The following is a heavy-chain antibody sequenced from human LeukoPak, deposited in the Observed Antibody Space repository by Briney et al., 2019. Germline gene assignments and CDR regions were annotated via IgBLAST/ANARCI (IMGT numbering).Heavy chain of an antibody. CDR3: ARRYSSSSIDY. V-gene: IGHV3-64*01. CDR2: ISYNGRGT. Sequence: GGSLRLSCAVSGFTFSSYAMHWVRQAPGKGLEYVSAISYNGRGTHYAHSVRGRFTISRDNAKNSLYLQMNSLRAEDTAVYYCARRYSSSSIDYWGQGTLVTVSS. CDR1: GFTFSSYA. D-gene: IGHD6-6*01. J-gene: IGHJ4*02.